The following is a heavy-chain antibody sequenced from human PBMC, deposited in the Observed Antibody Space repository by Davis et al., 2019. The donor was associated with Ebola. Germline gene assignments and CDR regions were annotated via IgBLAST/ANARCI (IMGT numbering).Heavy chain of an antibody. J-gene: IGHJ4*02. Sequence: SVKVSCKASGGTFSSYAISWVRQAPGQGLEWMGGIIPIFGTANYAQKFQGRVTMTEDTSTDTAYMELSSLRSEDTAVYYCSTAYCTNGVCSHFDYWGQGTLVTVSS. CDR3: STAYCTNGVCSHFDY. CDR2: IIPIFGTA. V-gene: IGHV1-69*06. D-gene: IGHD2-8*01. CDR1: GGTFSSYA.